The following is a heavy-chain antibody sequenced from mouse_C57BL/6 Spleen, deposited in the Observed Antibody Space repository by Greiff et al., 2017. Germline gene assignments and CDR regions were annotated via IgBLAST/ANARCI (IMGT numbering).Heavy chain of an antibody. D-gene: IGHD2-4*01. CDR1: GYTFTSYW. CDR3: GRGDYFAY. J-gene: IGHJ3*01. V-gene: IGHV1-69*01. CDR2: IDPSDSYT. Sequence: QVQLQQPGAELVMPGASVKLSCKASGYTFTSYWMHWVKQRPGQGLEWIGEIDPSDSYTNYNQKFKGKSTLTVDKSSSTAYMQLSSLTAEDSAVYYCGRGDYFAYWGQGTLVTVSA.